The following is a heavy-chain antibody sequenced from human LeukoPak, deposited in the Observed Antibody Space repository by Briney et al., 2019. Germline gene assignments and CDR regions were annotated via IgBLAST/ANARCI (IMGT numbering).Heavy chain of an antibody. J-gene: IGHJ5*02. CDR2: TYYRSTWYN. D-gene: IGHD2-2*01. CDR3: ARRLTQYDCFDP. CDR1: GDSVSSNSVT. Sequence: SQTLSLTCAISGDSVSSNSVTWNWIRQSPSRGLEWLGRTYYRSTWYNDYAVSVRGRITVNPDTSKNQFSLHLNSVTSEDTAVYYCARRLTQYDCFDPWGQGILVTVSS. V-gene: IGHV6-1*01.